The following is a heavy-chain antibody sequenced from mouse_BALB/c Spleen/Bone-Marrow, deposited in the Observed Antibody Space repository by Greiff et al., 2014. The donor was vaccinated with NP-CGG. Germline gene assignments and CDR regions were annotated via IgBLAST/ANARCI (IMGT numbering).Heavy chain of an antibody. J-gene: IGHJ2*01. CDR3: ARSRTGTYLDY. Sequence: QVQLQQSGAELAKPGASVKMSCKASGYTFTSYWMHWVKQRPGQGLEWIGYINPSTGYTEYNQKFKDKATLTADKSSSTAYMQLSSLTSEDSAVYYCARSRTGTYLDYWGQGTTLTVSS. CDR2: INPSTGYT. D-gene: IGHD4-1*01. CDR1: GYTFTSYW. V-gene: IGHV1-7*01.